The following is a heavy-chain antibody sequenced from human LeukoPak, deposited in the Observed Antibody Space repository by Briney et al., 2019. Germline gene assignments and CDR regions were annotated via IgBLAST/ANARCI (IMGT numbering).Heavy chain of an antibody. CDR2: IYYSGST. D-gene: IGHD3-10*01. CDR3: ARSERLGELPPSV. Sequence: SETLSLTCTVSGGSISSSSYYWGWIRQPPGKGLEWIGSIYYSGSTYYNPSLKSRVTISVDTSKNQFSLKLSSVTAADTAVYYCARSERLGELPPSVWGKGTTVTVSS. J-gene: IGHJ6*04. V-gene: IGHV4-39*01. CDR1: GGSISSSSYY.